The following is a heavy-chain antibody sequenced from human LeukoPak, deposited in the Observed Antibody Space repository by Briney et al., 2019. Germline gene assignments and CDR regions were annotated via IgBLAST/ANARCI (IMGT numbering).Heavy chain of an antibody. CDR2: IYYSGST. CDR3: ARDDYSGSYGY. CDR1: GGSINSSSYY. J-gene: IGHJ4*02. V-gene: IGHV4-39*07. D-gene: IGHD1-26*01. Sequence: SETLSLTCTVSGGSINSSSYYWGWIRQPPGKGLEWIGSIYYSGSTYYNPSLKSRLTISVDTSKNQFSLKLSSVTAADTAVYYCARDDYSGSYGYWGQGTLVTVSS.